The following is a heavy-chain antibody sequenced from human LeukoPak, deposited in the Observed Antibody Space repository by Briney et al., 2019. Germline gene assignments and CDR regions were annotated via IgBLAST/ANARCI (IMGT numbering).Heavy chain of an antibody. Sequence: SGGSLRLSCAASGFTFSSYEMNWVRQAPGKGLEWVSYISSSGSTIYYADSVKGRFTISRDNAKNSLYLQMNSLRAEDTAVYYCARDSSSSAVDYWGQETLVTVSS. CDR2: ISSSGSTI. CDR3: ARDSSSSAVDY. J-gene: IGHJ4*02. V-gene: IGHV3-48*03. CDR1: GFTFSSYE. D-gene: IGHD6-19*01.